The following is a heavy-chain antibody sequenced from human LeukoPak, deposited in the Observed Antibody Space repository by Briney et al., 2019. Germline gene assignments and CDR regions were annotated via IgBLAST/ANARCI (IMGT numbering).Heavy chain of an antibody. CDR3: ARDDTAMAYDAFDI. CDR1: GYTFTSYG. CDR2: ISAYNGNT. Sequence: ASVKVSCKASGYTFTSYGISWVRQVPGQGLEWMGWISAYNGNTNYAQELQGRVTMTTDTSTSTAYMELRSLRSDDTAVYYCARDDTAMAYDAFDIWGQGTVVTVSS. J-gene: IGHJ3*02. D-gene: IGHD5-18*01. V-gene: IGHV1-18*01.